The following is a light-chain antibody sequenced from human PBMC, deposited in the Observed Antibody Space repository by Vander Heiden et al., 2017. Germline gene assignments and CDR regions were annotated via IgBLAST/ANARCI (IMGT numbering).Light chain of an antibody. CDR3: QQRSNWAGT. J-gene: IGKJ1*01. Sequence: EIVLTQSPATLSLSPGERATLSCRASQSVSSYLAWYQQKPGQAPRLLIYDASNRATGIPARFSGSGSRTDFTLTISSLEPEDFAVYYCQQRSNWAGTFGQGTKVEIK. CDR1: QSVSSY. CDR2: DAS. V-gene: IGKV3-11*01.